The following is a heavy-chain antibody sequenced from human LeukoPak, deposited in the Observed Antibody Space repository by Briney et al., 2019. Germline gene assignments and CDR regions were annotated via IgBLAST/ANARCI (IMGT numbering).Heavy chain of an antibody. D-gene: IGHD1-7*01. CDR3: AKVRVVFNWNYAYYFDY. V-gene: IGHV3-23*01. J-gene: IGHJ4*02. CDR2: ISGSGDST. Sequence: GGSLRLSCAASGFTFSSYDMSWVRQAPGKGLEWVSAISGSGDSTYYADSVKGRFTISRANSKNTLYLQMNSLGPEDTAMYYCAKVRVVFNWNYAYYFDYWGQGTLVTVSS. CDR1: GFTFSSYD.